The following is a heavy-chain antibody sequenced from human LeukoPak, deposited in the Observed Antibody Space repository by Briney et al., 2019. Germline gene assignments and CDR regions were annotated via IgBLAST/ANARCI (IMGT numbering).Heavy chain of an antibody. J-gene: IGHJ3*02. D-gene: IGHD4-11*01. CDR3: ARHDYSNEDPDAFDI. Sequence: PSETLSLTCAVYGGSFSGYYWSWIRQPPGKGLEWIGSIYYSGSTYYNPSLKSRVTISVDTSKNQFSLKLSSVTAADTAVYYCARHDYSNEDPDAFDIWGQGTMVTVSS. CDR1: GGSFSGYY. CDR2: IYYSGST. V-gene: IGHV4-34*01.